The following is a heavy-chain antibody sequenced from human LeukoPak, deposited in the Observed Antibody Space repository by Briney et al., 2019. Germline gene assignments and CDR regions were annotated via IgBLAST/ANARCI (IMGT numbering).Heavy chain of an antibody. V-gene: IGHV1-46*01. CDR1: GYTFTSYY. J-gene: IGHJ4*02. Sequence: GASVKVSCKASGYTFTSYYMHWVRQAPGQGLEWMGIINPSGGSTSYARKFQGRVTMTRDMSTSTVYMELSSLRSEDTAVYYRARDEGIAVAAHRWYFDYWGQGTLVTVSS. CDR2: INPSGGST. D-gene: IGHD6-19*01. CDR3: ARDEGIAVAAHRWYFDY.